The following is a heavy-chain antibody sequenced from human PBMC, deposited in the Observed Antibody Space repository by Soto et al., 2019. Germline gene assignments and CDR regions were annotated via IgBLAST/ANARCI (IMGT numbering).Heavy chain of an antibody. Sequence: GGSLRLSCAASGFTFTSHAFTWVRQAPGKGLESVSAISGTVGSTFYSDSVMGRFTISRDKSKNTLYLQMNILSAEDTAVDYCARRDTNMLTDYYGMDVWGLGTTVTVSS. CDR3: ARRDTNMLTDYYGMDV. D-gene: IGHD5-18*01. J-gene: IGHJ6*02. V-gene: IGHV3-23*01. CDR2: ISGTVGST. CDR1: GFTFTSHA.